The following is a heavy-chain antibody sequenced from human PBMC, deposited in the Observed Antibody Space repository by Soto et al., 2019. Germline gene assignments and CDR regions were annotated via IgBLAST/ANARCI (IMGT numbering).Heavy chain of an antibody. V-gene: IGHV3-30-3*01. CDR3: ARAVVAAAGKGYYYGMDV. CDR1: GFTFSSYA. D-gene: IGHD6-13*01. Sequence: QVQLVESGGGVVQPGRSLRLSCAASGFTFSSYAMHWVRQAPGKGLEWVAVISYDGSNKYYADSVKGRFTISRDNSKNTLYLQMNSLRAEDTAVYYCARAVVAAAGKGYYYGMDVWGQGTTVTVSS. CDR2: ISYDGSNK. J-gene: IGHJ6*02.